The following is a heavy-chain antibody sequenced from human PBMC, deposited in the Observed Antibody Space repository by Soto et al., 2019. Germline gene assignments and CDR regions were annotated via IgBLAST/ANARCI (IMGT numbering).Heavy chain of an antibody. D-gene: IGHD1-26*01. CDR3: ARYSGSYLFDY. J-gene: IGHJ4*02. V-gene: IGHV3-33*01. Sequence: VQLVESGGGVVQPGRSLRLSCAASGFTFSSYGMHWVRQAPGKGLEWVAVIWYDGSNKYYADSVKGRFTISRDNSKNTLYLQMNSLRAEDTAVYYCARYSGSYLFDYWGQGTLVTVSS. CDR2: IWYDGSNK. CDR1: GFTFSSYG.